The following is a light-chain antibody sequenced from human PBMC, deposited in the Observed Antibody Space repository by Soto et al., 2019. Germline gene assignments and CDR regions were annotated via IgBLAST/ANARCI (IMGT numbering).Light chain of an antibody. CDR3: LQYETYWT. CDR1: QTISTW. Sequence: DIQMTQSPSTLSASVVDGFTITFRASQTISTWLAWYQQKPGRAPKLLIYKASSLESGVPSRFSGSGSGTEFTLTISSLQPDDFATYYCLQYETYWTFGQGTKVDIK. CDR2: KAS. J-gene: IGKJ1*01. V-gene: IGKV1-5*03.